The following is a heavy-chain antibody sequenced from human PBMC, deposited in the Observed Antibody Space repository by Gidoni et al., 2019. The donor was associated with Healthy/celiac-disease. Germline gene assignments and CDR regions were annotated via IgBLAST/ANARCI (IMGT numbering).Heavy chain of an antibody. CDR1: GFTFSSYA. D-gene: IGHD3-10*01. Sequence: EVQLLESGGGLVQPGGSLRLSCAASGFTFSSYALSWVRQAPGKGLEWVSAISGSGGSTYYADSVKGRFTISRDNSKNTLYLQMNSLRAEDTAVYYCAKILVRDDLRHYYYYYGMDVWGQGTTVTVSS. V-gene: IGHV3-23*01. CDR2: ISGSGGST. CDR3: AKILVRDDLRHYYYYYGMDV. J-gene: IGHJ6*02.